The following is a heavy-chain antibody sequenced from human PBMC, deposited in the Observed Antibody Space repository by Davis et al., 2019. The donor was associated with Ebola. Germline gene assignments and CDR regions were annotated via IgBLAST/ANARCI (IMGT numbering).Heavy chain of an antibody. D-gene: IGHD3-3*01. Sequence: ASVKVSCKASGYTFTSYDINWVRQATGQGLEWMGWMNPNSGNTGYAQKFQGRVTMTRNTSISTAYMELSSLRSEDTAVYYCASRRTYDFWSGYPDYYGMDVWGQGTTVTVSS. CDR2: MNPNSGNT. CDR1: GYTFTSYD. CDR3: ASRRTYDFWSGYPDYYGMDV. J-gene: IGHJ6*02. V-gene: IGHV1-8*01.